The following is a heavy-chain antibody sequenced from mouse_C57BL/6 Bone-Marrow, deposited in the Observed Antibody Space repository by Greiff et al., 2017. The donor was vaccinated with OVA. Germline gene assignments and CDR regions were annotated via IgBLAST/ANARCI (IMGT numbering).Heavy chain of an antibody. Sequence: QVQLQQSGPELVKPGASVKISCKASGYSFTSYYIHWVKQRPGQGLEWIGWIYPGSGNTKYNEKFKGKATLTADTSSSTAYMQLSSLTSEDSAVYYCARPGGYYYGSEGFAYWGQGTLVTVSA. CDR2: IYPGSGNT. J-gene: IGHJ3*01. D-gene: IGHD1-1*01. V-gene: IGHV1-66*01. CDR3: ARPGGYYYGSEGFAY. CDR1: GYSFTSYY.